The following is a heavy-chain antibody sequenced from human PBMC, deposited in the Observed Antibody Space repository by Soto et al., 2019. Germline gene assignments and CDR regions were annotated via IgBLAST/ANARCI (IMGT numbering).Heavy chain of an antibody. CDR1: GFTFSSYA. Sequence: GGSLRLSCSASGFTFSSYAMHWVRQAPGKGLEYVSAISSNGGSTYYADSVKGRFTISRDNSKNTLYPQMSSLRAEDTAVYYCVKDAPPVLRYFDWWDAFDIWGQGTMVTVSS. V-gene: IGHV3-64D*06. D-gene: IGHD3-9*01. J-gene: IGHJ3*02. CDR2: ISSNGGST. CDR3: VKDAPPVLRYFDWWDAFDI.